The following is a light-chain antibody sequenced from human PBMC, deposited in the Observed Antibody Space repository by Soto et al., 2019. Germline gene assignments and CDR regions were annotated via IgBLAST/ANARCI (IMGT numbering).Light chain of an antibody. CDR3: GSWDSSLSACV. CDR1: SSNIGGNS. V-gene: IGLV1-51*01. Sequence: QSVMSQPPSVSAAPGQRVTISCSGSSSNIGGNSVSWYQQLPGTAPKLLIYDDDQRPSGIPDRFSGSKSGTSATLGITGFQTGDEADYYCGSWDSSLSACVFGTGTKLTVL. J-gene: IGLJ1*01. CDR2: DDD.